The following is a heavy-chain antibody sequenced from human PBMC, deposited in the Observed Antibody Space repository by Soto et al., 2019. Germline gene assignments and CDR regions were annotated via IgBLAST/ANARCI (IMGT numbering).Heavy chain of an antibody. CDR3: AKDGASGNYYYYYGMDG. V-gene: IGHV3-30*18. CDR1: GFTFSSYG. J-gene: IGHJ6*02. Sequence: GGSLRLSCAASGFTFSSYGMHWVRQAPGKGLEWVAVISYDGSNKYYADSVKGRFTISRDNSKNTLYLQMNSLRAEDTAVYYCAKDGASGNYYYYYGMDGWGQGTTVTVSS. CDR2: ISYDGSNK. D-gene: IGHD2-15*01.